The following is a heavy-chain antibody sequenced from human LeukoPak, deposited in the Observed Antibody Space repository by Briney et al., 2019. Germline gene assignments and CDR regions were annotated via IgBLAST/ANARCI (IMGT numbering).Heavy chain of an antibody. V-gene: IGHV3-23*01. CDR2: ISGSGDRT. CDR3: AILGGGMAY. Sequence: GGSLRLSCAASGFRFSSYTMNWVRQAPGKGLEWVSGISGSGDRTYYADFVKGRVTISRDNPRNTLYLQMSSLRADDTAVYYCAILGGGMAYWGQGTLVAVSS. J-gene: IGHJ4*02. CDR1: GFRFSSYT. D-gene: IGHD3-16*01.